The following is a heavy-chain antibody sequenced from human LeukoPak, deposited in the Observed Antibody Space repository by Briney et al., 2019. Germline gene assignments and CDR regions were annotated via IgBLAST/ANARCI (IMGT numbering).Heavy chain of an antibody. J-gene: IGHJ4*02. CDR3: AKDFLYSGSPL. CDR1: GFTFRSYW. CDR2: ISGSGGST. D-gene: IGHD1-26*01. V-gene: IGHV3-23*01. Sequence: GGSLRLSCAASGFTFRSYWMSWVRQAPGKGLEWVSAISGSGGSTYYADSVKGRFTISRDNSKNTLYLQMNSLRAEDTAVYYCAKDFLYSGSPLWGQGTLVTVSS.